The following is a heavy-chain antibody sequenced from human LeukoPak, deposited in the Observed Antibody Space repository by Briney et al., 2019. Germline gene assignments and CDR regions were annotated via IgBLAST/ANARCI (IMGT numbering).Heavy chain of an antibody. CDR1: GFTFSTYA. D-gene: IGHD1-26*01. CDR3: ARDPVEWELLLDY. CDR2: VSGTGGRT. V-gene: IGHV3-23*01. J-gene: IGHJ4*02. Sequence: GGSLRLSCAASGFTFSTYAMSWVRQAPGKGLEWVSVVSGTGGRTYYADSVKGRFTISRDNARNSVYLQMASLRVEDTAVYYCARDPVEWELLLDYWGQGTLVTVSS.